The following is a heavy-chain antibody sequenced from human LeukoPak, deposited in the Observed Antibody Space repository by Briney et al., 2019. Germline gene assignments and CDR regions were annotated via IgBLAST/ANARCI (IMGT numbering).Heavy chain of an antibody. CDR3: ARDGSAGYYYGMDV. CDR1: GFTSSSCG. CDR2: IWYDGSNK. Sequence: PGGSLRLSCAASGFTSSSCGMHWVRQAPGKGLEWVAVIWYDGSNKYYADSVKGRFTISRDNSKNTLYLQMNSLGAEDTAFYYCARDGSAGYYYGMDVWGQGTTVTVSS. V-gene: IGHV3-33*01. D-gene: IGHD1-26*01. J-gene: IGHJ6*02.